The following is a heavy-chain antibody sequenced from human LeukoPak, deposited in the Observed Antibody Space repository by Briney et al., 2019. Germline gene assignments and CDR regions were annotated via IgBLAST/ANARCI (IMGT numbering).Heavy chain of an antibody. J-gene: IGHJ4*02. CDR3: ARDSPHGYGSGSSPDY. CDR1: GFIFSNYS. Sequence: GGSLRLSCAASGFIFSNYSMNWVRQAPGKGLEWVSSISSSSSYIFYADSVKGRFTISRDNAKNSLYLQMNSLRAEDTAVYYCARDSPHGYGSGSSPDYWGQGTLVTVSS. CDR2: ISSSSSYI. D-gene: IGHD3-10*01. V-gene: IGHV3-21*01.